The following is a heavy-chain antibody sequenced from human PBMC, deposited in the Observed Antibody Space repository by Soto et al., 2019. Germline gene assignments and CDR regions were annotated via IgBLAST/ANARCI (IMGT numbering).Heavy chain of an antibody. Sequence: GGSLRLSCAASGFTFSSYAMSWVRQAPGKGLEWVSAISGSGGSTYYADSVKGRFTISRDNSKNTLYLQMNSLRAEDTAVYYCAKGRTTIFGVVNYGMDVWGQGTTVTVSS. CDR3: AKGRTTIFGVVNYGMDV. CDR1: GFTFSSYA. J-gene: IGHJ6*02. D-gene: IGHD3-3*01. V-gene: IGHV3-23*01. CDR2: ISGSGGST.